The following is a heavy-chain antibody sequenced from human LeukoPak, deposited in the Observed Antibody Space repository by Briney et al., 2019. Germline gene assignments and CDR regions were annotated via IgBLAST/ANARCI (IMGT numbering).Heavy chain of an antibody. CDR2: IFYSGST. Sequence: PSETLSLTCAVYGGSFSGYYWSWIRQPPGKGLEWIASIFYSGSTYYNPSLKSRVTISVDTSKNQFSLKLSSVTAADTAVYYCAARRRPSSEGVYYWGQGTLVTVSS. V-gene: IGHV4-34*12. CDR3: AARRRPSSEGVYY. J-gene: IGHJ4*02. CDR1: GGSFSGYY. D-gene: IGHD2-15*01.